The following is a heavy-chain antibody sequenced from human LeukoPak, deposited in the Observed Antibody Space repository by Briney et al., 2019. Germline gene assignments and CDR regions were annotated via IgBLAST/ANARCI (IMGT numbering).Heavy chain of an antibody. D-gene: IGHD5-24*01. CDR2: IYYSGST. J-gene: IGHJ4*02. CDR3: ARSTRDGYKPYYFDY. V-gene: IGHV4-31*03. Sequence: SQTLSLTCTVSGGSISSGGYYWSWIRQHPGKGLEWIGYIYYSGSTYYNPSLKSRVTISVDTSKNQFSLKLSSVTAADTAVYYCARSTRDGYKPYYFDYWGQGTLVTVSS. CDR1: GGSISSGGYY.